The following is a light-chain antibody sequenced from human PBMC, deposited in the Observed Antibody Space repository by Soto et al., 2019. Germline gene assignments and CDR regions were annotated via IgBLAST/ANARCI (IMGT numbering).Light chain of an antibody. Sequence: DLQLTQSPTSLSASVGDRISISCRATQSIGSNLCWYQQKPGKAPALLIYTASTLQSGVPSRFSGSGYATDFTLTISSLQPEDVATYFCQQTYVIPQTFGQGTKVDVK. J-gene: IGKJ1*01. CDR3: QQTYVIPQT. CDR2: TAS. CDR1: QSIGSN. V-gene: IGKV1-39*01.